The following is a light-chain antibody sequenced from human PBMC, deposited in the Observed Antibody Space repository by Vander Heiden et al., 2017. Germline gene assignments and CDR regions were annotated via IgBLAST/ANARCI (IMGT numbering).Light chain of an antibody. CDR2: GIN. J-gene: IGLJ3*02. V-gene: IGLV1-40*01. Sequence: QSVLTQPPSVSGAPGQRVTISCTGSSSNIGAGYDVHWYRQLLGAAPKVLIFGINNRASGVPGRFSGSKSGTSASLAITGLQADDEADYYCQSYDNSLSVVFGGGTKLTVL. CDR3: QSYDNSLSVV. CDR1: SSNIGAGYD.